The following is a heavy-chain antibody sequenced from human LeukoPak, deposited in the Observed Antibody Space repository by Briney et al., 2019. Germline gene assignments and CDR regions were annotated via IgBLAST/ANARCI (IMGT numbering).Heavy chain of an antibody. V-gene: IGHV3-30-3*01. CDR2: IAYDGSNK. J-gene: IGHJ4*02. CDR3: ARERYYGSGSYYNVYERRFFSFDY. D-gene: IGHD3-10*01. Sequence: GGSLRLSCAASGFTFRTYCMHWVRQAPAKGLEWVAVIAYDGSNKYYADSVKGRFTISRDNSKNTLYLQMNSLRAEDTAVYYCARERYYGSGSYYNVYERRFFSFDYWGQGTLVTVSS. CDR1: GFTFRTYC.